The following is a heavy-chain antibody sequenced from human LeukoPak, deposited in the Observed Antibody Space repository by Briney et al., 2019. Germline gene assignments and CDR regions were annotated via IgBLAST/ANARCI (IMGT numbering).Heavy chain of an antibody. D-gene: IGHD4-17*01. CDR2: IKPDGSDS. J-gene: IGHJ4*02. CDR1: GFTFSAFW. Sequence: PGGSLRLSCAASGFTFSAFWMSWVRQGPGKGLEWVASIKPDGSDSHHVDSAMGRFTISRDNAKNLLYLQMNGLSAEDTAVYYCARLFGGVTTFDYWGQGALVTVSS. CDR3: ARLFGGVTTFDY. V-gene: IGHV3-7*01.